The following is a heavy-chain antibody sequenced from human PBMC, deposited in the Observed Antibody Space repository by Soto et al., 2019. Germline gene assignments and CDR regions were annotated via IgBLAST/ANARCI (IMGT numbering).Heavy chain of an antibody. CDR1: GFTFSSYG. Sequence: PGGSLRLSCAASGFTFSSYGMHWVRQAPGKGLEWVAVIWYDGSNKYYADSVKGRFTISRDNSKNTLYLQMNSLRAEDTAVYYCARDHSDCSSTSCLPYYFDYWGQGTLVTVSS. J-gene: IGHJ4*02. CDR3: ARDHSDCSSTSCLPYYFDY. CDR2: IWYDGSNK. V-gene: IGHV3-33*01. D-gene: IGHD2-2*01.